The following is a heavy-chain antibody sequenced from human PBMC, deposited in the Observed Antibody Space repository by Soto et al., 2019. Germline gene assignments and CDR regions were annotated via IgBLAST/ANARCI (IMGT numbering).Heavy chain of an antibody. D-gene: IGHD1-20*01. CDR2: INPNSGGT. Sequence: GASVKVSCKASGYTFTGYYMHWVRQAPGQGLEWMGWINPNSGGTNYAQKFQGRVTMTRDTSISTAYMELSRLRSDDTAVYYCAREGRGGVTGGYYYYGMDVWGQGTTVTVSS. V-gene: IGHV1-2*02. J-gene: IGHJ6*02. CDR1: GYTFTGYY. CDR3: AREGRGGVTGGYYYYGMDV.